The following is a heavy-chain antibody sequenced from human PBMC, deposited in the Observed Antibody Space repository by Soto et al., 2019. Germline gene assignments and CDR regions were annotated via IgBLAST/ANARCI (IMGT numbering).Heavy chain of an antibody. CDR1: GFTFSSYE. J-gene: IGHJ4*02. CDR3: ARLRHEEQWLVDY. D-gene: IGHD6-19*01. Sequence: GGSLRLSCAASGFTFSSYEMNWVRQAPGKGLEWVSYISSSGSTIYYADSVKGRFTISRDNAKNSLYLQMNSLRAEDTAVYYCARLRHEEQWLVDYWGQGTLVTVSS. CDR2: ISSSGSTI. V-gene: IGHV3-48*03.